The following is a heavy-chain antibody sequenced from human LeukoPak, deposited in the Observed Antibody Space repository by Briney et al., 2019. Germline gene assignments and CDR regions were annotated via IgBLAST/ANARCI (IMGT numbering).Heavy chain of an antibody. V-gene: IGHV4-4*02. D-gene: IGHD6-6*01. J-gene: IGHJ4*02. CDR1: GGSISSSNW. CDR3: ARAERVPARLIDY. CDR2: IYHSGST. Sequence: PSETLSLTCSVSGGSISSSNWWSWVRQPPGKGLEWIGEIYHSGSTNYNPSLKSRVTISVDKSKNQFSLKLSSVTAADTAVYYCARAERVPARLIDYWGQGTLVTVSS.